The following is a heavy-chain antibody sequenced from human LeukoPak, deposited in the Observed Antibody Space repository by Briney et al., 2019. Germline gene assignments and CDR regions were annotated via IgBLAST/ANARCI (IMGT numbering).Heavy chain of an antibody. V-gene: IGHV3-23*01. D-gene: IGHD6-6*01. CDR1: GFTFSSYA. Sequence: GGSLRLSCAASGFTFSSYAMSWVRQAPGKGLEWVSAISGSGGSTYYADSVKGRFTISRDNSKNTLYLQMNSLRAEDTAVYYCAKLSRISIAAPGLPDYWGQGTLVTVSS. J-gene: IGHJ4*02. CDR3: AKLSRISIAAPGLPDY. CDR2: ISGSGGST.